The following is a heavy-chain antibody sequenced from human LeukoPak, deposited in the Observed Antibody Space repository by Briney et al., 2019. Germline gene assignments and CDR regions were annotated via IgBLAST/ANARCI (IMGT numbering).Heavy chain of an antibody. D-gene: IGHD3-3*01. CDR2: ITKGGATV. J-gene: IGHJ5*02. CDR3: ARLSVSITRRFDL. CDR1: GFTLSNYE. V-gene: IGHV3-48*03. Sequence: PGGSLRLSCAPSGFTLSNYEMNWVRLTPGKGLEWISYITKGGATVLYAESVKGRFTISRDNANSSLYLQMNSLRAEDTAVYFCARLSVSITRRFDLWGQGTLVTVFS.